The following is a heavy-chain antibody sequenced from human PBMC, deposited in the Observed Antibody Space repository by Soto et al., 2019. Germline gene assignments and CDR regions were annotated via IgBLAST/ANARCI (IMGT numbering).Heavy chain of an antibody. V-gene: IGHV3-33*01. CDR3: ARNRRDVPFDS. CDR2: MGYDGETK. CDR1: GFTFSSYG. Sequence: QVQLVESGGGVVQPGRSLRLSCEASGFTFSSYGMHWVRQAPGKGLEWVALMGYDGETKFYADSVKGRFTVSRDNSKNMLFLQMNSLRAEDTAVYYCARNRRDVPFDSWGQGTLVTISS. J-gene: IGHJ4*02. D-gene: IGHD2-21*02.